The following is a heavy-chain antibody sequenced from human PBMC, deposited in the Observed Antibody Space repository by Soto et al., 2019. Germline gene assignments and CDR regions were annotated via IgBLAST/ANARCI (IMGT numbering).Heavy chain of an antibody. D-gene: IGHD6-6*01. J-gene: IGHJ3*02. CDR1: GYTFTSYA. CDR3: ARDVSPYSSSSDAFDI. CDR2: INAGNGNT. Sequence: ASVKVSCKASGYTFTSYAMHWVRQAPGQRLEWMGWINAGNGNTKYSQKFQGRVTITRDTSASTAYMELSILRSEDTAVYYCARDVSPYSSSSDAFDIWGQGTMVTVSS. V-gene: IGHV1-3*01.